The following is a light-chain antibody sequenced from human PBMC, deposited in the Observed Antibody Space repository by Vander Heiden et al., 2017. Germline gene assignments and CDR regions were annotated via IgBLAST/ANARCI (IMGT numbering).Light chain of an antibody. J-gene: IGLJ2*01. V-gene: IGLV1-40*01. CDR3: QSYDSSLSGVV. CDR1: SSNIGAGYD. Sequence: QSVLTQPPSVSGAPWQRVTISCTGSSSNIGAGYDVHWYQQLPGTAPKLLIYGNSNRPSGVPDRFSGSKSGTSASLAITGLQAEDEADYYCQSYDSSLSGVVFGGGTKLTVL. CDR2: GNS.